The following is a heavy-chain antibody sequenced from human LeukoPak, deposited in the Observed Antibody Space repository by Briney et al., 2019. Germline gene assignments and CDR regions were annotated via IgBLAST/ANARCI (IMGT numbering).Heavy chain of an antibody. CDR3: ARGPRITLIRGGQWYYYMDV. Sequence: ASVKVSCKASGYTFTGYYMHWVRQAPGQGLEWMGLINPSGGSTNYAQKFQGRVTMTRDTSTSTVYMELSSLRSEDTAVYYCARGPRITLIRGGQWYYYMDVWGKGTTVTIPS. D-gene: IGHD3-10*01. V-gene: IGHV1-46*01. CDR1: GYTFTGYY. J-gene: IGHJ6*03. CDR2: INPSGGST.